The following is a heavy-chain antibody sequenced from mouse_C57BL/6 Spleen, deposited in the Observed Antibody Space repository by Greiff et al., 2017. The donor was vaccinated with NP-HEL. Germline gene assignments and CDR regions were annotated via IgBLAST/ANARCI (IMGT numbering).Heavy chain of an antibody. CDR1: GYTFTGYW. J-gene: IGHJ3*01. CDR2: ILPGSGST. V-gene: IGHV1-9*01. D-gene: IGHD2-1*01. CDR3: AKSTMARQGFAY. Sequence: QVQLQQSGAELMKPGASVKLSCKASGYTFTGYWIEWVKQRPGHGLEWIGEILPGSGSTNYNEKFKGKATLTADTSSNTAYMQLSSLTTEDSAIYCCAKSTMARQGFAYWGQGTLVTVSA.